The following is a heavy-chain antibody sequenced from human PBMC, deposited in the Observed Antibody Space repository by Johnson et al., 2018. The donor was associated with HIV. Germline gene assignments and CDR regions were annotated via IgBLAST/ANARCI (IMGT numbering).Heavy chain of an antibody. J-gene: IGHJ3*02. Sequence: VQLVESGGGVVQPGTSLRLSCAASGFTFTSFAMHWVRQAPGKGLEWVSATTPSGGGTYYADSVKGRFTISRDNSKNTLFLQMNSLRAEDTAVYFCAKAFSTFHDAFDIWGQGTMVTVSS. CDR3: AKAFSTFHDAFDI. CDR2: TTPSGGGT. CDR1: GFTFTSFA. V-gene: IGHV3-23*04. D-gene: IGHD2/OR15-2a*01.